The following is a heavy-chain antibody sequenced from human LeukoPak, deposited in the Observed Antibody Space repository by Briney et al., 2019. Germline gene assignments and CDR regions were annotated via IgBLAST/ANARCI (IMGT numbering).Heavy chain of an antibody. CDR2: INSDGDST. Sequence: GGSLRLSCAASGLTFSKYWMHWVRQAPGKGLVWVSRINSDGDSTLYADSVKGRFTISRDNAKNTLYLQMNSLRAEDTAVYYCARPPYSSGSFDLWGRGTLVTVSS. D-gene: IGHD6-19*01. J-gene: IGHJ2*01. CDR3: ARPPYSSGSFDL. CDR1: GLTFSKYW. V-gene: IGHV3-74*01.